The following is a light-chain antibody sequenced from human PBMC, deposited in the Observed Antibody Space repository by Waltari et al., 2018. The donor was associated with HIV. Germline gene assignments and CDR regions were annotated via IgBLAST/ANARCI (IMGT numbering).Light chain of an antibody. J-gene: IGKJ4*01. CDR1: ENIGTS. CDR3: QQYYSSSVT. Sequence: IQMTQSPSIVSASVGDRVTITCRASENIGTSLAWYQQTPGKAPKVLIYMASSLEGGVPSRFSGSRSGTEFTLTIRGLQPDDFGTYYCQQYYSSSVTFGGGTKVEI. CDR2: MAS. V-gene: IGKV1-5*03.